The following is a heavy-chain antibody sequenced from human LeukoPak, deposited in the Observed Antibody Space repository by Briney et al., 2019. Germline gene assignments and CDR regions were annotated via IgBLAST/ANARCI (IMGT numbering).Heavy chain of an antibody. CDR1: GYTFTNYY. D-gene: IGHD1-7*01. Sequence: ASVKVSCKASGYTFTNYYIHWVRQAPGQGLEWMGWINAGNGNTKYSQEFQGRVTITRDTSASTAYMELSSLRSEDMAVYYCARASDWNYGVYFDYWGQGTLVTVSS. CDR3: ARASDWNYGVYFDY. CDR2: INAGNGNT. J-gene: IGHJ4*02. V-gene: IGHV1-3*03.